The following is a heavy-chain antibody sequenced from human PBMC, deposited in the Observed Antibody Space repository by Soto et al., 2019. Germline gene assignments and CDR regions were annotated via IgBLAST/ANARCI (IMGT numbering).Heavy chain of an antibody. J-gene: IGHJ6*02. CDR2: IYHNGNP. V-gene: IGHV4-4*02. CDR1: GCSISSTNW. D-gene: IGHD3-10*01. CDR3: GRWLGTSYGMDV. Sequence: PSETLSLTCAVSGCSISSTNWWSWGRQSPGKGLEWIGEIYHNGNPDYNPSLKSRVTISVDKSKNHVFLKLTSVTAADTAMYFCGRWLGTSYGMDVWGQGTAVTVSS.